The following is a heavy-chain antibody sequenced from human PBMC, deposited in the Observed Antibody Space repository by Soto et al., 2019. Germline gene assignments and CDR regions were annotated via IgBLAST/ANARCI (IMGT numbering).Heavy chain of an antibody. CDR3: ARTTPNLGSPCLDY. J-gene: IGHJ4*02. Sequence: PGGSLRLSCAASGFTFSSHAMSWVRQAPGKGLEWVSAVSGGGTSAYYADSVKGRFTISRDNSKNTLYLQVNSLRAEDTAVYFCARTTPNLGSPCLDYWGQGTLVTVSS. D-gene: IGHD1-1*01. CDR1: GFTFSSHA. V-gene: IGHV3-23*01. CDR2: VSGGGTSA.